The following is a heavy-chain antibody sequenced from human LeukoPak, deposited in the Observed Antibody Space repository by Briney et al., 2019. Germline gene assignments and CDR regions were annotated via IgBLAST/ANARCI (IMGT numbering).Heavy chain of an antibody. D-gene: IGHD3-10*01. CDR1: GGSFSGYY. CDR2: INHSGST. Sequence: SETLSLTCAVYGGSFSGYYWSWIRQPPGKGLEWTGEINHSGSTNYNPSLKSRVTISVDTSKNQFSLKLSSVTAADTAVYYCATTNVLLWFGELSKTAYFDYWGQGTLVTVSS. CDR3: ATTNVLLWFGELSKTAYFDY. V-gene: IGHV4-34*01. J-gene: IGHJ4*02.